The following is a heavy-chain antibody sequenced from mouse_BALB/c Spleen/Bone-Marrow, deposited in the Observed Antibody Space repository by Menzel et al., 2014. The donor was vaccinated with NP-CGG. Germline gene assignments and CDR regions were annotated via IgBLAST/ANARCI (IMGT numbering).Heavy chain of an antibody. D-gene: IGHD1-1*01. V-gene: IGHV1-7*01. CDR1: GYTFTNYW. CDR3: ARIYYYGRDY. Sequence: QVQLQQPGAELAKPGASVKMSCKASGYTFTNYWMHWVKQRPGQGLEWTGYINPSTGYTEYKQKFKDKATLTADKSSSTAYMQLSSLTSEDSAVYYWARIYYYGRDYWGQGTTLTVSS. CDR2: INPSTGYT. J-gene: IGHJ2*01.